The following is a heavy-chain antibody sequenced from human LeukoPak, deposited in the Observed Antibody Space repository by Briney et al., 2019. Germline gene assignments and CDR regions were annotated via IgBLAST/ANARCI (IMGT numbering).Heavy chain of an antibody. J-gene: IGHJ1*01. CDR1: GGSISSGGYY. CDR2: IYYSGST. CDR3: ARSNRIAAAGSLDFQH. D-gene: IGHD6-13*01. V-gene: IGHV4-31*03. Sequence: SETLSLTCTVSGGSISSGGYYWSWIRQHPGKGLEWIGYIYYSGSTYHNPSLKSRVTISVDTSKNQFALKLSSVTAADTAVYYCARSNRIAAAGSLDFQHWGQGTLVTVSS.